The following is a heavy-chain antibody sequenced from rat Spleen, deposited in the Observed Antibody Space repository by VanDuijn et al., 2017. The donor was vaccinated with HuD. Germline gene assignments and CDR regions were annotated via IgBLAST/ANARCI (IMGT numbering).Heavy chain of an antibody. Sequence: EVQLQESGPGLVKPSQSLSLTCSVTGYSITSFYWGWIRKFPGNKLEWIGHISYSGVTSYTPSLKSRISITRDTSKNQFFLQLNSVTTEDTATYYCARYIGDNSGFAYWGQGTLVTVSS. J-gene: IGHJ3*01. V-gene: IGHV3-1*01. CDR1: GYSITSFY. CDR2: ISYSGVT. CDR3: ARYIGDNSGFAY. D-gene: IGHD4-3*01.